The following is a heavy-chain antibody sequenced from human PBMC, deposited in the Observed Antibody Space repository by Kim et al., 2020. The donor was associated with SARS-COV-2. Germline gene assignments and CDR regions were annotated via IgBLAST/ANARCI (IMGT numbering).Heavy chain of an antibody. J-gene: IGHJ5*02. CDR2: IWYDGSNK. Sequence: GGSLRLSCAASGFTFSSYGMHWVRQAPGKGLEWVAVIWYDGSNKYYADSVKGRFTISRDNSKNTLYLQMNSLRAEDTAVYYCAKVDGSGSSSQLGFDPWGQGTLVTVSS. CDR3: AKVDGSGSSSQLGFDP. CDR1: GFTFSSYG. V-gene: IGHV3-33*06. D-gene: IGHD3-10*01.